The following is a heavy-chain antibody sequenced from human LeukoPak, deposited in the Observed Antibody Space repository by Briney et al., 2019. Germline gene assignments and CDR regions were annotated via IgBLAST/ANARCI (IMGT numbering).Heavy chain of an antibody. V-gene: IGHV3-74*01. J-gene: IGHJ4*02. D-gene: IGHD3-22*01. CDR1: GFTFSDYW. CDR3: ARALNYYDSSGPSVY. Sequence: GGSLRLSCAASGFTFSDYWMHWVRQAPGKGLVWVSRIKSDGGLTNYADSVKGRFTISRDNTKNTLYLQLNSLRAEDTAVYYCARALNYYDSSGPSVYWGQGTLVTVSS. CDR2: IKSDGGLT.